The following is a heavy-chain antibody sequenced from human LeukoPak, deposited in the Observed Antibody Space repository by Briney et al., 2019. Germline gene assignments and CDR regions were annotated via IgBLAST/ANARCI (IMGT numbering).Heavy chain of an antibody. Sequence: GGSLRLSCAASGFTLSSSWMIWVRQALGKGLGWVANIKPDGSETYYVDSVKGRFTISRDNARNSLYLQMNSLRAEDTAVYYCARVAGLRGYSYGFYDYWGQGTLVTVSS. V-gene: IGHV3-7*02. J-gene: IGHJ4*02. CDR3: ARVAGLRGYSYGFYDY. D-gene: IGHD5-18*01. CDR2: IKPDGSET. CDR1: GFTLSSSW.